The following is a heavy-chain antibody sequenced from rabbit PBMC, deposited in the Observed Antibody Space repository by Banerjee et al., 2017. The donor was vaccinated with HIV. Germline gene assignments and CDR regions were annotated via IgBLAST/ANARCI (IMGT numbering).Heavy chain of an antibody. Sequence: QEQLVESGGGLVQPGGSLKLSCTASGFSFSTSYYMCWVRQAPGKGLEWTGCIDTGTGSTWYASWAKGRFTISKTSSTTVTLQMTSLTAADTATYFCARTPGYAGYYYFNLWGQGTLVTVS. CDR2: IDTGTGST. J-gene: IGHJ4*01. D-gene: IGHD7-1*01. CDR3: ARTPGYAGYYYFNL. V-gene: IGHV1S45*01. CDR1: GFSFSTSYY.